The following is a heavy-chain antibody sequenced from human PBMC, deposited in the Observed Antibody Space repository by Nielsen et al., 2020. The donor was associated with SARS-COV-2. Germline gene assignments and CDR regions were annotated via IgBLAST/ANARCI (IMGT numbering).Heavy chain of an antibody. Sequence: GGSLRLSCAASGFPFSSYEMNWVRQAPGKALEWLSYIGGNGRNIFYADSVKGRFTISRDNAENSLSLQMNSLRAEDTAVYYCASIWRVAFWGQGTMVTVSS. CDR2: IGGNGRNI. CDR1: GFPFSSYE. V-gene: IGHV3-48*03. J-gene: IGHJ3*01. CDR3: ASIWRVAF. D-gene: IGHD2-15*01.